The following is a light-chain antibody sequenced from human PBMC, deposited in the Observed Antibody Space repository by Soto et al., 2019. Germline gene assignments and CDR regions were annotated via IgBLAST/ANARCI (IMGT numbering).Light chain of an antibody. CDR3: LHYSTYALT. J-gene: IGKJ4*01. V-gene: IGKV1-5*03. CDR2: KAS. Sequence: DIQMTQSPSSLSASVGDSVTITCRASYKIANWSAWFQQKPGKAPKLLIYKASTVESGVPSRFSGSGSGTEVTLTISSLQTDDFASYYCLHYSTYALTFGGGTRVDI. CDR1: YKIANW.